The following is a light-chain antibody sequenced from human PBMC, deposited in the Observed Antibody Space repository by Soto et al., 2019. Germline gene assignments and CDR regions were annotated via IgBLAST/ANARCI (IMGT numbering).Light chain of an antibody. J-gene: IGLJ3*02. CDR2: EVT. CDR3: SSYTSSSTLV. V-gene: IGLV2-14*01. Sequence: QSALTQPASVSGSPGQSITISCTGTSSDIGGYNYVSWYQQHPGKAPKLMIYEVTNRPSGVSSRFSGSKSGNTASLTISALQAEDEADYYCSSYTSSSTLVFGEGTKLTVL. CDR1: SSDIGGYNY.